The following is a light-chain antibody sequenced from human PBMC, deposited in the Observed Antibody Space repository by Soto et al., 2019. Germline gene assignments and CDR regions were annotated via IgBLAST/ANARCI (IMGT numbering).Light chain of an antibody. J-gene: IGKJ5*01. CDR3: QQRSNWPPIT. V-gene: IGKV3D-20*02. CDR1: QSVSSSY. Sequence: EIVLTQSPGTLHLSPGERATLSCRASQSVSSSYLACYQQKPGQAPRLIIYGASSRATGIPARFSGSGSGTDLTLTISRLEAEDFAVYYCQQRSNWPPITFGQGTRLDIK. CDR2: GAS.